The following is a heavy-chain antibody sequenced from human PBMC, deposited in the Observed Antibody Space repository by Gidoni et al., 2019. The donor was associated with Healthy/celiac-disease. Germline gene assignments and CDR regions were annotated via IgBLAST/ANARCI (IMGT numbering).Heavy chain of an antibody. Sequence: QVQLVESGGGVVQPGSSLRLSCAASGFTLSSSGMHWVRQAPGKGLEWVAVISYDGSNKYDADAVKGRFTISRDNSKNTRYLQMNSLRAEETAVYYCAKLAVAGTEYFDYWGQGTLVTVSS. CDR2: ISYDGSNK. V-gene: IGHV3-30*18. J-gene: IGHJ4*02. CDR1: GFTLSSSG. CDR3: AKLAVAGTEYFDY. D-gene: IGHD6-19*01.